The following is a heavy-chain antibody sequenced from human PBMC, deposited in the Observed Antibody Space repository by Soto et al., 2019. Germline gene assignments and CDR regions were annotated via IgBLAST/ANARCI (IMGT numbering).Heavy chain of an antibody. CDR3: ARVAGHNYSRFDT. Sequence: ASLKVSCKASGYSFPMYPMPWVRQAPGQGLEWMGWINPGSGVTNQAQKFQGRVTMTRDTSITTTYMELNSLTSDDTAVYYCARVAGHNYSRFDTCGHGALLTIS. CDR1: GYSFPMYP. V-gene: IGHV1-2*02. CDR2: INPGSGVT. J-gene: IGHJ4*01. D-gene: IGHD3-10*01.